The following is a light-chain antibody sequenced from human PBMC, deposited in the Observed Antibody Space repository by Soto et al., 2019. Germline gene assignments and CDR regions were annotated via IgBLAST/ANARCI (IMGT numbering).Light chain of an antibody. CDR1: SSDVGDFNY. Sequence: QSVLTQPASVSGSPGRSVTISCTGTSSDVGDFNYVSWYQHLPGRVPKLIIYDVTNRPSGISYRFSASKSGRTASLTISGLQAEDEADYYCSSYSSSTTHVVFGGGTKVTVL. CDR3: SSYSSSTTHVV. J-gene: IGLJ2*01. V-gene: IGLV2-14*03. CDR2: DVT.